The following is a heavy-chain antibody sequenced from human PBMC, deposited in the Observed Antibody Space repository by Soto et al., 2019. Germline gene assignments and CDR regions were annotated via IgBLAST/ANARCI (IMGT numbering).Heavy chain of an antibody. CDR2: IHHSGSI. CDR3: AREDDGGDSLDV. CDR1: GDSISSDYYH. J-gene: IGHJ6*02. Sequence: QVQLQQSGPGLVTPSQTLSLTCTVSGDSISSDYYHWTWIRQSPGKGLEWIGYIHHSGSILYNPSLKSRVTISVDTSKNQFSLHLTSVTAADTAVYFCAREDDGGDSLDVWGQGTTVTVSS. V-gene: IGHV4-30-4*08. D-gene: IGHD2-21*02.